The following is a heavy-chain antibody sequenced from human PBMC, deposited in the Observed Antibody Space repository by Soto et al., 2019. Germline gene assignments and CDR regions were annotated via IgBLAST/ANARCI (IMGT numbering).Heavy chain of an antibody. CDR2: INHSGST. V-gene: IGHV4-34*01. J-gene: IGHJ6*02. CDR3: ARSSIASLFYFYYYCMDV. Sequence: SETLSLTCAVYGGSFSGYYWSWIRQPPGKGLEGSGEINHSGSTNYNPSLKSRVTISVDTSKNQFSLKLSSVTAADTAVYYCARSSIASLFYFYYYCMDVWGQGTPGTVS. CDR1: GGSFSGYY. D-gene: IGHD6-6*01.